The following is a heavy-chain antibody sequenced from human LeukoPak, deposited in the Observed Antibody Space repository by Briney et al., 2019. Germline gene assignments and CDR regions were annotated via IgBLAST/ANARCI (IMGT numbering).Heavy chain of an antibody. CDR2: IYYSGST. CDR1: GGSISSSSYY. CDR3: ARVGVDDSSGYLDY. V-gene: IGHV4-39*07. D-gene: IGHD3-22*01. Sequence: SETLSPTCTVSGGSISSSSYYWGWIRQPPGKGLEWIGSIYYSGSTYYNPSLKSRVTISVDTSKNQFSLKLSSVTAADTAVYYCARVGVDDSSGYLDYWGQGTLVTVSS. J-gene: IGHJ4*02.